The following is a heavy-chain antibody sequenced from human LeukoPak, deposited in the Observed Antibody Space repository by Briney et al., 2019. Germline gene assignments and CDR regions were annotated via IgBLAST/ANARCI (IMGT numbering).Heavy chain of an antibody. CDR2: MSPNSGNT. V-gene: IGHV1-8*01. J-gene: IGHJ4*02. D-gene: IGHD5-24*01. CDR1: GYTFTSYD. Sequence: GASVKVSCKASGYTFTSYDINWVRQATGQGLEWMGWMSPNSGNTGYAQKFQGRVTMTRDTSIGTAYLELSSLKSEDTAVYYCANHRWLQREFYYFDYWGQGTLVTVSS. CDR3: ANHRWLQREFYYFDY.